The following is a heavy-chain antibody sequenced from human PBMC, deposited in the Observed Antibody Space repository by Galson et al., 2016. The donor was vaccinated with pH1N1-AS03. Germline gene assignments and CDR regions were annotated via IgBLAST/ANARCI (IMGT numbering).Heavy chain of an antibody. CDR1: GGSISSTLYY. Sequence: QVQLQESGPGLVKPSETLSLTCTVSGGSISSTLYYWGWIRQPPGKGLEWIGSIYYSGSAYPNPSLKSRVTISVDTSKNQFSLKLSSVTAADTAVYYCARQRHILTGYSGWFDPWGQGTLVTVSS. V-gene: IGHV4-39*01. D-gene: IGHD3-9*01. CDR2: IYYSGSA. CDR3: ARQRHILTGYSGWFDP. J-gene: IGHJ5*02.